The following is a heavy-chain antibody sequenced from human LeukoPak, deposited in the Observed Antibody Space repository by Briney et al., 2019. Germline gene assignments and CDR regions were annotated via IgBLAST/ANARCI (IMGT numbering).Heavy chain of an antibody. Sequence: GGSLRLSCAASGFTFSIYAMSWVRQAPGKGLQWVSSITSSGDGTYYADSVKGPFTISRDNSENTLYLQMNSLRVEDTAVYFCAKDRPNYYGSNGHYYRRDGDYWGQGTLVTVSS. V-gene: IGHV3-23*01. D-gene: IGHD3-22*01. J-gene: IGHJ4*02. CDR1: GFTFSIYA. CDR3: AKDRPNYYGSNGHYYRRDGDY. CDR2: ITSSGDGT.